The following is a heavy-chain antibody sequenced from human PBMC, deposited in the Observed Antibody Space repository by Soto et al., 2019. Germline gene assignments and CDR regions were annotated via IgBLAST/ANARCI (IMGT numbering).Heavy chain of an antibody. Sequence: QVQLQESGPGLVEPSETLSLTCAVSGGSISETYWWSWVRQPPGKGLEWIGEISYRGTTHYNSSLRSRVTISMDTSRNQISLTLISVTAADSASYYCARHIGVTGTRGFEHWGQGTLVSVSS. CDR2: ISYRGTT. CDR1: GGSISETYW. CDR3: ARHIGVTGTRGFEH. V-gene: IGHV4-4*02. J-gene: IGHJ4*02. D-gene: IGHD6-19*01.